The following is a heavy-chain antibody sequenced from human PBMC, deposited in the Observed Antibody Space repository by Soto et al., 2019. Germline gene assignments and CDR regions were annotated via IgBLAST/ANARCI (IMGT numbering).Heavy chain of an antibody. CDR3: AREAINSSGYSRYFQH. V-gene: IGHV1-46*01. D-gene: IGHD3-22*01. Sequence: SVKVSCKASGYTFTHYHVYWVRQAPGRGLEWLGMINPSGGSTTYAQNLQGRVTMTRDTSTNTVYMELSSLRSEDTAVYYCAREAINSSGYSRYFQHWGQGTLVTVSS. CDR1: GYTFTHYH. CDR2: INPSGGST. J-gene: IGHJ1*01.